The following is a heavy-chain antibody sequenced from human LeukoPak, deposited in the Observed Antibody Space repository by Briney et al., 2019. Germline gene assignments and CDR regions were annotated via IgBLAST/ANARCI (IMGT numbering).Heavy chain of an antibody. Sequence: GGSLRLSCAASGFTFSSYGMHWVRQAPGKGLEWVAVIWYDGSNEYYADSVKGRFTISRDNSKNTLYLQMNSLRAEDTAVYYCAREEVGAPGDYWGQGTLVTVSS. D-gene: IGHD1-26*01. V-gene: IGHV3-33*01. J-gene: IGHJ4*02. CDR3: AREEVGAPGDY. CDR1: GFTFSSYG. CDR2: IWYDGSNE.